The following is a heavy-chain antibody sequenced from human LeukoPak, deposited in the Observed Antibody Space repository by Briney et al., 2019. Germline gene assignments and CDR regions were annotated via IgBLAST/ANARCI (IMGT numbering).Heavy chain of an antibody. CDR2: INPNSGGT. Sequence: ASVKVSCKASGYTFTGYYMHWVRQAPGQGLEWMGWINPNSGGTNYAQKFQGRVTMTRDTSISTAYMELSMLRSDDTAVYYCARASTAMAPFQHWGQGTLVTVSS. D-gene: IGHD5-18*01. CDR3: ARASTAMAPFQH. V-gene: IGHV1-2*02. J-gene: IGHJ1*01. CDR1: GYTFTGYY.